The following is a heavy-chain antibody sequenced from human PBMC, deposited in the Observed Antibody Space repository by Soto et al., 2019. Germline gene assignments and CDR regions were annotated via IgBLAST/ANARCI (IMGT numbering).Heavy chain of an antibody. V-gene: IGHV2-5*02. Sequence: SGPTLGKPTQTLTLACTFSGFSLRNSGGGVGWIRQPPGKALEWLALIYGDDDKRYSPSLKSRLTITKDTSKNQVVLTMTNMDPVDTATYYCAHLTTGRFYFDYWGQGTLVTVSS. CDR3: AHLTTGRFYFDY. D-gene: IGHD4-17*01. CDR2: IYGDDDK. CDR1: GFSLRNSGGG. J-gene: IGHJ4*02.